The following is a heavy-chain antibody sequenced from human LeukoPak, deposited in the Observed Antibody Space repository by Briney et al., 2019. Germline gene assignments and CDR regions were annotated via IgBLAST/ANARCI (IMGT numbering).Heavy chain of an antibody. CDR2: IIPILGIA. Sequence: GASVKVSCKASGGTFSSYAISWVRQAPGQGLEWMGRIIPILGIANYAQKFQGRVTITADKSTSTAYMELSSLRSEDTAVYYCARDPDSSSWRPDYWGQGTLVTVSS. V-gene: IGHV1-69*04. J-gene: IGHJ4*02. CDR3: ARDPDSSSWRPDY. D-gene: IGHD6-13*01. CDR1: GGTFSSYA.